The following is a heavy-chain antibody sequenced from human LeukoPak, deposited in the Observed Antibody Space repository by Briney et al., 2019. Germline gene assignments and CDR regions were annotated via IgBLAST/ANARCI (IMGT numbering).Heavy chain of an antibody. CDR2: IYTSGST. CDR1: GGSISSYY. CDR3: ARGQGYCSSTSCFLWFDP. Sequence: SETLSLTCTVSGGSISSYYWSWIRQPAGKGLEWIGRIYTSGSTNYNPSLKSRVTMSVDTSKNQFSLKLSSVPAADTAVYYCARGQGYCSSTSCFLWFDPWGQGTLVTVSS. D-gene: IGHD2-2*01. V-gene: IGHV4-4*07. J-gene: IGHJ5*02.